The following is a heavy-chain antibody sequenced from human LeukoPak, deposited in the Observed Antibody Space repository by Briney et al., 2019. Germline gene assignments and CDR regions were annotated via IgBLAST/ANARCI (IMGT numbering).Heavy chain of an antibody. V-gene: IGHV3-23*01. CDR2: ISGSGGTT. CDR1: RFTFSRYA. D-gene: IGHD6-13*01. CDR3: AKEEGAGIAAAGGALY. J-gene: IGHJ4*02. Sequence: GGSLRLSCAASRFTFSRYATSWVRQAPRKGLEWVSAISGSGGTTYYADSVRGRLTIPRDNPKTRRYLQITTLRAENPALYYCAKEEGAGIAAAGGALYWGRGTLVSVSS.